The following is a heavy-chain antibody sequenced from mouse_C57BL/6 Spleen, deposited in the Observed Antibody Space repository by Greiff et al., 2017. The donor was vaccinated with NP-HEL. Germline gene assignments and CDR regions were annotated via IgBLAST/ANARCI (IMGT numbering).Heavy chain of an antibody. Sequence: EVQLQQSGPELVKPGASVKMSCKASGYTFTDYNMHWVKQSHGKSLEWIGYINPNNGGTSYNQKFKGKATLTVNKSSSTAYMELRSLTSEDSAVYYCAFYYGYEDYAMDYWGQGTSVTVSS. CDR1: GYTFTDYN. CDR2: INPNNGGT. V-gene: IGHV1-22*01. CDR3: AFYYGYEDYAMDY. J-gene: IGHJ4*01. D-gene: IGHD2-2*01.